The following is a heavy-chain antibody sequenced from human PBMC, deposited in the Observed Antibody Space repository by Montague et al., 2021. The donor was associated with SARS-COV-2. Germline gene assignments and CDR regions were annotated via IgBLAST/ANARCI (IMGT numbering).Heavy chain of an antibody. Sequence: SETLSLTCTVSGGSISSYYWSRIRQPPGKGLEWIGYIYYTGSTKYNPSLKSRVTMSLDRPTNRFSLRLNSVTAADTAMYYCARAQNTCFIANCVNYFDFWGLGAQVTVSS. CDR3: ARAQNTCFIANCVNYFDF. CDR1: GGSISSYY. V-gene: IGHV4-59*01. J-gene: IGHJ4*02. D-gene: IGHD1-1*01. CDR2: IYYTGST.